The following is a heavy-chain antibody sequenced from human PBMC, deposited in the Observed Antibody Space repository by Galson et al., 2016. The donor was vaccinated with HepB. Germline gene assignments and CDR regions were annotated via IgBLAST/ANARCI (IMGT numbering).Heavy chain of an antibody. CDR1: GFTFSDYY. CDR2: ISSGSTYT. V-gene: IGHV3-11*06. Sequence: SLRLSCAASGFTFSDYYMSWIRLAPGKGLEWVSYISSGSTYTNYADSVKGRFTISRDNAKNSLYLEMNSLRAEDTAIYYCARQDYSDGSGYWGQGTLVTVSS. CDR3: ARQDYSDGSGY. D-gene: IGHD4-17*01. J-gene: IGHJ4*02.